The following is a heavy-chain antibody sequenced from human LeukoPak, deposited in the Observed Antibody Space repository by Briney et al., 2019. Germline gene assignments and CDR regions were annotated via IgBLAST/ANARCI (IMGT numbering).Heavy chain of an antibody. V-gene: IGHV4-34*01. CDR1: GGSFSGYY. CDR3: ARGVGGSGNNWFDP. CDR2: INHSGST. Sequence: SETLSLTCAVYGGSFSGYYWSWIRQPPGKGLEWIGEINHSGSTNYNPSLKSRFTISVDTSKNQFSLKLSSVTAADTAVYYCARGVGGSGNNWFDPWGQGTLVTVSS. J-gene: IGHJ5*02. D-gene: IGHD3-10*01.